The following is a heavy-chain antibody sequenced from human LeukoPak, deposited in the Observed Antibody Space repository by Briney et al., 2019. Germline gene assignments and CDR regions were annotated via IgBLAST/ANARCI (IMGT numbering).Heavy chain of an antibody. Sequence: ASVKVSCKASGYTFTSYGISWVRQAPGQGLEWMGWISAYNGNTNYAQKLQGRVTMTTDTSTSTAYMELRSLRSDDTAVYYCASWYYYDSSGYDGGWGQGTLVTVSS. CDR2: ISAYNGNT. D-gene: IGHD3-22*01. V-gene: IGHV1-18*01. CDR1: GYTFTSYG. CDR3: ASWYYYDSSGYDGG. J-gene: IGHJ4*02.